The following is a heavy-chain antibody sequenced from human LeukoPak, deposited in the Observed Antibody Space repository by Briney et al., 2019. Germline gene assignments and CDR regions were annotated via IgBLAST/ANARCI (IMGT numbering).Heavy chain of an antibody. CDR3: TRGLGMAQSTVY. V-gene: IGHV3-49*02. J-gene: IGHJ4*02. CDR1: GFTFSNFW. Sequence: GESLRLSCTASGFTFSNFWMGWVRQAPGKGLEWVGFIRSKAYGGTTEYAASVKGRFTISRHDSKSIAYLQMNSLKTEDTAVYYCTRGLGMAQSTVYWGQGTLVTVSS. CDR2: IRSKAYGGTT. D-gene: IGHD1-26*01.